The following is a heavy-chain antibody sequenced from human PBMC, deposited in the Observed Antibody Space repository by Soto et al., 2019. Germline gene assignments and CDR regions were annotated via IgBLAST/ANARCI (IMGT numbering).Heavy chain of an antibody. J-gene: IGHJ4*02. V-gene: IGHV3-30-3*01. CDR2: ISYDGSNK. D-gene: IGHD3-22*01. CDR3: ARAFYDSSGYSY. Sequence: LRLSCAASGFTFSSYAMHWVRQAPGKGLEWVAVISYDGSNKYCADSVKGRFTISRDNSKNTLYLQMNSLRAEDTAVYYCARAFYDSSGYSYWGQGTLVTVSS. CDR1: GFTFSSYA.